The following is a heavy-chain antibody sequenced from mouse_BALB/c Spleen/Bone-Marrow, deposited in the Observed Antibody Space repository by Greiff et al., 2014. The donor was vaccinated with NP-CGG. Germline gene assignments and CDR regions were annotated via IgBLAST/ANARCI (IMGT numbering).Heavy chain of an antibody. J-gene: IGHJ4*01. Sequence: VKLMESGPGLVAPSQSLSITCTISGFSLTSYGVHWVRQPPGEGLEWLVVIWSDGSTTYNSALKSRLSISKDNSKSQVFLEMNSLQTDDTAMYYCARHGNYAMDYWGQGTSVTVSS. CDR2: IWSDGST. V-gene: IGHV2-6-1*01. CDR1: GFSLTSYG. CDR3: ARHGNYAMDY. D-gene: IGHD1-1*02.